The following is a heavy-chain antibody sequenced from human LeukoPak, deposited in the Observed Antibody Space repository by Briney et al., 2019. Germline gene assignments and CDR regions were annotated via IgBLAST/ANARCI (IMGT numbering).Heavy chain of an antibody. D-gene: IGHD2-2*01. V-gene: IGHV1-2*04. CDR1: GYTFTGYY. CDR3: ARIAKDIVVVPAANLDY. Sequence: ASVKVSCKASGYTFTGYYMHWVRQAPGQGLEWMGWINPNSGGTNYAQKFQGWVTMTRDTSISTAYMELSRLRSDDTAVYYCARIAKDIVVVPAANLDYWGQGTLVTVSS. CDR2: INPNSGGT. J-gene: IGHJ4*02.